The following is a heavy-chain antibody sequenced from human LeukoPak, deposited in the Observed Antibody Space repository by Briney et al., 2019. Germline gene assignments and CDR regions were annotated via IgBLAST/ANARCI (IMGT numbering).Heavy chain of an antibody. CDR3: ARGWQSSSCWFDP. CDR1: GGTFSSYA. J-gene: IGHJ5*02. CDR2: IIPIFGTA. D-gene: IGHD6-6*01. Sequence: SVKVSCKASGGTFSSYAISWVRQAPGQGLEWMGEIIPIFGTANYAQKFQGRVTITTDESTSTAYMELSSLRSEDTAVYYCARGWQSSSCWFDPWGQGTLVTVSS. V-gene: IGHV1-69*05.